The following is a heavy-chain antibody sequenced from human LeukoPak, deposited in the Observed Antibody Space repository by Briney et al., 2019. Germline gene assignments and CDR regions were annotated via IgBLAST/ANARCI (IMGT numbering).Heavy chain of an antibody. V-gene: IGHV1-18*01. Sequence: GASVKVSCKASGYTFTSYGISWVRQAPGQGLEWMGWISAYNGNTNYAQKLQGRVTMTTDTSTSTAYMELRSLRSDDTAVYYCARFARGVDYYYYMDVWGKGTTATVSS. J-gene: IGHJ6*03. CDR2: ISAYNGNT. D-gene: IGHD2-15*01. CDR1: GYTFTSYG. CDR3: ARFARGVDYYYYMDV.